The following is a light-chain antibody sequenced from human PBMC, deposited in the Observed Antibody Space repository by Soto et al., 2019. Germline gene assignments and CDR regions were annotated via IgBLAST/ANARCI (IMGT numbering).Light chain of an antibody. CDR2: AAS. CDR1: QGVSSY. Sequence: VIWMTQSPSLLSASTGDRVTISCRVSQGVSSYLAWYQQKPGKAPDLLIYAASTLQSGVPSRFSGSGSGSDFTLSLSRLQSEELAPYYCQQYYSFPPTFVQGTKGEIK. CDR3: QQYYSFPPT. J-gene: IGKJ1*01. V-gene: IGKV1D-8*01.